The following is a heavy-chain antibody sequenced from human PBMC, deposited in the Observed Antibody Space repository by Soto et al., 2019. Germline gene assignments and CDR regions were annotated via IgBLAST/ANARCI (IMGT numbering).Heavy chain of an antibody. J-gene: IGHJ6*02. Sequence: SETLSLTCAVSGGSISSSNWWSWVRQPPGKGLEWLGEIYHSGSTNYNPSLKSRVTISVDKSKNQFCLKLSSVTAADTAVYYWARGAAGKAPPAGTLEWLRGDYYYYGMDFWGQGTTVTVSS. CDR1: GGSISSSNW. V-gene: IGHV4-4*02. D-gene: IGHD3-3*01. CDR3: ARGAAGKAPPAGTLEWLRGDYYYYGMDF. CDR2: IYHSGST.